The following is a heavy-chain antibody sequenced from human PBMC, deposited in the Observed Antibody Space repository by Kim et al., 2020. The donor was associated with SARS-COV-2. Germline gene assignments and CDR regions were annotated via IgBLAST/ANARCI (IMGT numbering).Heavy chain of an antibody. V-gene: IGHV3-7*03. CDR3: ANIHYPGMDV. J-gene: IGHJ6*02. CDR1: GFTFRNYW. CDR2: IIQDGSEK. Sequence: GGSLRLSCAASGFTFRNYWMNWVRQAPGKGLEWVANIIQDGSEKYYVDSVRGRFTISRDNAKNSLYLQMNSLRAEDTAVYYCANIHYPGMDVWGPGTRVTVSS.